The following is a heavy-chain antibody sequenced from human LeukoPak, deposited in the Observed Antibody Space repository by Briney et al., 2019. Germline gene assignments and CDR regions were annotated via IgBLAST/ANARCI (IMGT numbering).Heavy chain of an antibody. CDR3: AREGRSGSYYNY. V-gene: IGHV3-53*04. Sequence: GGSLRLSCAASGFTVTTNYMSWVRQAPGKGLEWVSVIYSGGSTYYADSVKGRFTISRHNSKNTLYLQMNSLRAEDTAVYYCAREGRSGSYYNYWGQGTLVTVSS. D-gene: IGHD1-26*01. J-gene: IGHJ4*02. CDR1: GFTVTTNY. CDR2: IYSGGST.